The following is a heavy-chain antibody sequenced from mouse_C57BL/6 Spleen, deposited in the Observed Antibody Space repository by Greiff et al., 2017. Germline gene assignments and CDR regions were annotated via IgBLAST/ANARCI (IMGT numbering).Heavy chain of an antibody. CDR1: GFTFSDSG. CDR2: ISSGSSTI. J-gene: IGHJ4*01. Sequence: EVHLVESGGGLVKPGGSLKLSCAASGFTFSDSGMHWVRQAPEKGLEWVAYISSGSSTIYYADTVKGRFTISRDNAKNTLFLQMTSLRSEDTAMYYCARKALRGAMDYWGQGTSVTVSS. CDR3: ARKALRGAMDY. V-gene: IGHV5-17*01.